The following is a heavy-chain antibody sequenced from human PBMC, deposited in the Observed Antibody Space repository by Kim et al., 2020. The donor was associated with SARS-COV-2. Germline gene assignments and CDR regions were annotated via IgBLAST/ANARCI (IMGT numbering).Heavy chain of an antibody. CDR3: ARFSSWWGYYFDY. CDR2: IYPGDSDT. D-gene: IGHD6-13*01. V-gene: IGHV5-51*01. CDR1: GYSFTSYW. Sequence: GESLKISCKGSGYSFTSYWIGWVRQMPGKGLEWMGIIYPGDSDTRYSPSFQGQVTISADKSISTAYLQWSSLKASDTAMYYCARFSSWWGYYFDYWGQGTLVTVSA. J-gene: IGHJ4*02.